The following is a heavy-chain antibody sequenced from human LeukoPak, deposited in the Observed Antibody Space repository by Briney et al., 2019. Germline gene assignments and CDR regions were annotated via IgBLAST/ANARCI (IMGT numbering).Heavy chain of an antibody. J-gene: IGHJ4*02. Sequence: SSETLSLTCTVSGGSISSGGYYWSWIRQHPGKGLEWIGYIYYSGSTYYNPSLKSRVIISVDTSKNQFSLKLSSVTAADTAVYYCARSPDPAALDYWGQGTLVTVSS. D-gene: IGHD2-2*01. V-gene: IGHV4-31*03. CDR2: IYYSGST. CDR3: ARSPDPAALDY. CDR1: GGSISSGGYY.